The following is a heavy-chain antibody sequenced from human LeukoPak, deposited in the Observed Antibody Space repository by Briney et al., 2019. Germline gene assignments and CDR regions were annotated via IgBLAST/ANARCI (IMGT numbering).Heavy chain of an antibody. J-gene: IGHJ4*02. Sequence: SQTLSLTCTVSGGSISSSSYYWGWIRQPPGKGLEWIGSISYSGSPYYNPSLKSRVTISVDTSKNQFSLRLSSVTAADTAVYYCARGVELNYYDSSGYYLDYWGQGILVTVSS. CDR1: GGSISSSSYY. V-gene: IGHV4-39*01. D-gene: IGHD3-22*01. CDR2: ISYSGSP. CDR3: ARGVELNYYDSSGYYLDY.